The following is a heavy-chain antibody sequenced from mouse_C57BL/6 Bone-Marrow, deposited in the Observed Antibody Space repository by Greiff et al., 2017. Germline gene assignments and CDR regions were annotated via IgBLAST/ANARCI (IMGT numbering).Heavy chain of an antibody. D-gene: IGHD2-1*01. V-gene: IGHV5-9*01. Sequence: EVNLVESGGGLVKPGGSLKLSCAASGFTFSSYTMSWVRQTPEKRLEWVATISGGGGNTYYPDSVKGRFSISRDNAKNTLDLQMSSLRAEDTALYYCASNYVSAMDCWGQGTSVTVSA. J-gene: IGHJ4*01. CDR3: ASNYVSAMDC. CDR1: GFTFSSYT. CDR2: ISGGGGNT.